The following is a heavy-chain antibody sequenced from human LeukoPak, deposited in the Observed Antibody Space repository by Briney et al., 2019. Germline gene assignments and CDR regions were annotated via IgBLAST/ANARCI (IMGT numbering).Heavy chain of an antibody. CDR3: ARGDIVVVPAAMAYSGYDLGPYYYGMDV. D-gene: IGHD2-2*01. CDR1: GYTFTGYY. J-gene: IGHJ6*02. V-gene: IGHV1-2*02. CDR2: INPNSGGT. Sequence: ASVKVSCKASGYTFTGYYMHWVRQAPGQGLEWMGWINPNSGGTNSAQKFQGRVTMTRDTSISTAYMELSRLRSDDTAVYYCARGDIVVVPAAMAYSGYDLGPYYYGMDVWGQGTTVTVSS.